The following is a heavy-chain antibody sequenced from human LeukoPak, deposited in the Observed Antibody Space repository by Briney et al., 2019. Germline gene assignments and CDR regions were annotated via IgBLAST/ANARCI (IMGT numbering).Heavy chain of an antibody. Sequence: GGSLRLSCAASGLTFSTYAMSGVRQAPGKALEWVSGISGSGRSTYYADSVKGRFTISRDNSKNTLYLQMNSLRAEDTAVYYCAKDSHGLPIKLVDYWGQGTLVTVSS. D-gene: IGHD1-1*01. CDR3: AKDSHGLPIKLVDY. J-gene: IGHJ4*02. V-gene: IGHV3-23*01. CDR1: GLTFSTYA. CDR2: ISGSGRST.